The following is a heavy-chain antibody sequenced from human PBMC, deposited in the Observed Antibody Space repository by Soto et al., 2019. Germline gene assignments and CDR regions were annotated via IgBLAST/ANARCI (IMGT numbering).Heavy chain of an antibody. V-gene: IGHV3-23*01. CDR1: GFTFSSYA. J-gene: IGHJ4*02. CDR2: ISGSGGST. CDR3: EKAMYNGKPMWFDY. Sequence: GVSLRLSCAASGFTFSSYAMSWARQAPGKGLEWVSAISGSGGSTYYADSVKGRFTISRDNSKNTLYLQMNSLRAEDTAVYYCEKAMYNGKPMWFDYWGQGTLDTVSS. D-gene: IGHD1-20*01.